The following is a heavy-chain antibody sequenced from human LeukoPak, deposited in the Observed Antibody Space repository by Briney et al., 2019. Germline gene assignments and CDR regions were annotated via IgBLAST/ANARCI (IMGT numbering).Heavy chain of an antibody. V-gene: IGHV3-53*01. CDR2: IYSVGRT. D-gene: IGHD2-15*01. CDR1: GLTVSSNY. CDR3: AGRSSEYYYYYYMDV. J-gene: IGHJ6*03. Sequence: GGSLTLACAASGLTVSSNYMGSVRPAQGEGLEWVSVIYSVGRTYYADSLKGRVSLSRDHSKNSLYLQMNSLRAEDTAVYYCAGRSSEYYYYYYMDVWGKGTTVTVSS.